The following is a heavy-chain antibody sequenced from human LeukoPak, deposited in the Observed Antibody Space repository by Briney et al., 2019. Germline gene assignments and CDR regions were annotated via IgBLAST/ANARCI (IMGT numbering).Heavy chain of an antibody. V-gene: IGHV4-34*01. J-gene: IGHJ4*02. CDR1: GGSFSGYY. D-gene: IGHD3-10*01. CDR2: INHSGST. CDR3: ARVRVTMVRGPTDY. Sequence: SETLSLTCAVNGGSFSGYYWSWIRQPPGKGLEWIGEINHSGSTNYNPSLKSRVTMSVDTSKNQFSLKLSSVTAADTAVYYCARVRVTMVRGPTDYWGQGTLVTVSS.